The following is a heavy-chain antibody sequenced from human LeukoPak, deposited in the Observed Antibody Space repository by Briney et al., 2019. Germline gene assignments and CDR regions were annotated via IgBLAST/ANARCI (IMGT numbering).Heavy chain of an antibody. CDR3: AKDREVVVVPAADFDY. Sequence: GGSLRLSCAASGFTFSSYAMSWVRQAPGKGLEWVSAISGSGGSTYYADSVKGRFTISRDNSKNTLYLQMNSLRAEDTAVYYCAKDREVVVVPAADFDYWGQGTLVTVSS. CDR2: ISGSGGST. D-gene: IGHD2-2*01. CDR1: GFTFSSYA. V-gene: IGHV3-23*01. J-gene: IGHJ4*02.